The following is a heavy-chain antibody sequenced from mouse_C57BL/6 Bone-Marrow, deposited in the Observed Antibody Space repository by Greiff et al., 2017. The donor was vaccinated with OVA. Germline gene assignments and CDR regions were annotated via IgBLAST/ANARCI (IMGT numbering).Heavy chain of an antibody. Sequence: EVMLVESGGGLVKPGGSLKLSCAASGFTFSDYGMHWVRQAPEKGLEWVAYISSGSSTIYYADTVKGRFTISRDNAKNTLFLQMTSLRSEDTAMYYCARDFITTVISPWYCDVWGTGTTVTVSS. CDR1: GFTFSDYG. CDR2: ISSGSSTI. V-gene: IGHV5-17*01. J-gene: IGHJ1*03. CDR3: ARDFITTVISPWYCDV. D-gene: IGHD1-1*01.